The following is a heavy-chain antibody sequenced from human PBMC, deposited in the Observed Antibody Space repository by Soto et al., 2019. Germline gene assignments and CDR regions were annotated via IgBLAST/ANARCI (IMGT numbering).Heavy chain of an antibody. D-gene: IGHD3-10*01. CDR2: IKQDGSEK. CDR3: AREEYYYGSGSYYHPYYYYGMDV. J-gene: IGHJ6*02. V-gene: IGHV3-7*01. Sequence: EVQLVESGGGLVQPGGSLRLSCAASGFTFSSYWMSWVRQAPGKGLEWVANIKQDGSEKYYVDSVKGRFTISRDNAKNSLYLQINSLRAEDTAVYYCAREEYYYGSGSYYHPYYYYGMDVWGQGTTVTVSS. CDR1: GFTFSSYW.